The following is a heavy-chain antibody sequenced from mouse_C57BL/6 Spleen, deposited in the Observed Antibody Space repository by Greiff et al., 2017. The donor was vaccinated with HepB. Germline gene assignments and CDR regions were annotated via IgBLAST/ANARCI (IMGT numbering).Heavy chain of an antibody. J-gene: IGHJ3*01. V-gene: IGHV1-22*01. Sequence: EVQVVESGPELVKPGASVKMSCKASGYTFTDYNMHWVKQSHGKSLEWIGYINPNNGGTSYNQKFKGKATLTVNKSSSTAYMELRSLTSEDSAVYYCAREGYGNPWFAYWGQGTLVTVSA. CDR2: INPNNGGT. D-gene: IGHD2-10*02. CDR3: AREGYGNPWFAY. CDR1: GYTFTDYN.